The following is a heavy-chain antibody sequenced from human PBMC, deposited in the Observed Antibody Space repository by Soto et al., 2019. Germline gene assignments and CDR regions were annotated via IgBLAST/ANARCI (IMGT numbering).Heavy chain of an antibody. CDR2: INAGNGNT. Sequence: ASVKVSCKASGYTFTSYAMHWVRQAPGQRLEWMGWINAGNGNTKYSQKFQGRVTITRDTSASTAYMELSSLRSEDTAVYYCARVLGRVFVPKVYYGMDVWGQGTTVTVSS. D-gene: IGHD7-27*01. CDR3: ARVLGRVFVPKVYYGMDV. V-gene: IGHV1-3*01. J-gene: IGHJ6*02. CDR1: GYTFTSYA.